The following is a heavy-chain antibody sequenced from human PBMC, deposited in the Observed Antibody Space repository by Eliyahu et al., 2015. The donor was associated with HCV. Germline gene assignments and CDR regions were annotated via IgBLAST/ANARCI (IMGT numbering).Heavy chain of an antibody. CDR2: ISYDGSNK. CDR1: GFTFSRXG. D-gene: IGHD3-3*01. V-gene: IGHV3-30*18. CDR3: AKDSVVDKNYDFWKPYGMDA. Sequence: QVQLVESGGGVVQPGRSLRLSCAASGFTFSRXGXXXIRQAPGKGLEWVAVISYDGSNKYXXDSVKGRFTVSRDNSKNTLYLQMSSLRAADTAVYYCAKDSVVDKNYDFWKPYGMDAWGQGTTVTVSS. J-gene: IGHJ6*02.